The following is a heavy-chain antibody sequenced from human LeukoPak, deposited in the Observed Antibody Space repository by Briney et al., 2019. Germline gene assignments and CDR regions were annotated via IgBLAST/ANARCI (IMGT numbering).Heavy chain of an antibody. CDR2: IYTSGST. J-gene: IGHJ5*02. CDR3: ARDAEETQLWFGSNWFDP. V-gene: IGHV4-61*02. CDR1: GGSISSGSYY. Sequence: SETLSLTCTVSGGSISSGSYYWSWIRQPAGKGLEWIGRIYTSGSTNYNPSLKSRVTISVDTSKNQFSLKLSSVTAADTAVYYCARDAEETQLWFGSNWFDPWGQGTLVTVPS. D-gene: IGHD3-10*01.